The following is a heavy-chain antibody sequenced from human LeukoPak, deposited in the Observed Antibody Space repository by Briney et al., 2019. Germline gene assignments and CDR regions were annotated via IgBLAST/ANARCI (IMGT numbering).Heavy chain of an antibody. J-gene: IGHJ6*03. V-gene: IGHV4-59*01. CDR3: ARGGGLNYYYYYMDV. CDR2: IYYSGST. CDR1: GGSIPSYY. Sequence: SETLSLTCTVSGGSIPSYYWSWIRQPPGKGLEWIGYIYYSGSTNYNPSLKSRVTISVDTSKNQFSLKLSSVTAADTAVYHCARGGGLNYYYYYMDVWGKGTTVTVSS. D-gene: IGHD6-25*01.